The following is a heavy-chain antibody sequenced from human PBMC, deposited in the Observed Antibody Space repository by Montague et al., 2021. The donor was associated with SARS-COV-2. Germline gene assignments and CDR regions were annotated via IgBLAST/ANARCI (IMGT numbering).Heavy chain of an antibody. CDR3: ARDPQYSKRWLHTNFEH. CDR2: ISGSGEST. Sequence: SLRLSCAASGFTFTSHPMSWVRQAPGKGLEWVSGISGSGESTYYADSVKGRFTVSRDNSKNTAHLQMNSLRAEDTAVYYCARDPQYSKRWLHTNFEHWGQGTLVTVSS. V-gene: IGHV3-23*01. CDR1: GFTFTSHP. J-gene: IGHJ4*02. D-gene: IGHD6-6*01.